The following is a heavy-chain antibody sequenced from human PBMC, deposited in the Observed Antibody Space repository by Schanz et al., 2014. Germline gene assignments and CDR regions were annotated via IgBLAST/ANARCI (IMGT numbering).Heavy chain of an antibody. D-gene: IGHD3-3*01. J-gene: IGHJ6*02. Sequence: EVLLVESGGGLVQPGGSLRLSCAASGFSFSNYAMTWVRQAPGRGLEWVSSISDSGDATYYADSVKGRFTISRDNSKITLDLQMKSLRAEDTAVYYCAKDGVFDLSTNFYYFGMDVWGQGTTVTVSS. CDR3: AKDGVFDLSTNFYYFGMDV. CDR2: ISDSGDAT. CDR1: GFSFSNYA. V-gene: IGHV3-23*04.